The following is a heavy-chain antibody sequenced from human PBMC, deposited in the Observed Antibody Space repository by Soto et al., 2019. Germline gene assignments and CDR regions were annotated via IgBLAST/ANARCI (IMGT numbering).Heavy chain of an antibody. CDR2: INAVNGNT. D-gene: IGHD2-15*01. V-gene: IGHV1-3*01. CDR1: GYIFTSYA. Sequence: ASVKVSCKASGYIFTSYAIHWVRQAPGQRLEWMGWINAVNGNTQYSQRFQGRVSITRDTSANTSYMDLSSLRSEDTAVYYCARPQDIVLVTGATPFDYWGQGTLVTVSS. CDR3: ARPQDIVLVTGATPFDY. J-gene: IGHJ4*02.